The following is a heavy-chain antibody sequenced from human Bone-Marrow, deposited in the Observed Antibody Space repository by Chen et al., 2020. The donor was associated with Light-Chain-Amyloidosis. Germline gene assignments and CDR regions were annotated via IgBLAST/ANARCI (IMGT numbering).Heavy chain of an antibody. Sequence: EVQLVESGGDLVQPGGSLRLSCAASGFSFSDNYMDWVRQAPGKGLEWVARIRDKGNRHPTEYAASVKGRSTISRDDSKNSVYLQMNSLSTEDTAVYYCVKDRDGLGEDWGQGTLVTVSS. D-gene: IGHD3-16*01. CDR1: GFSFSDNY. J-gene: IGHJ4*02. CDR3: VKDRDGLGED. V-gene: IGHV3-72*01. CDR2: IRDKGNRHPT.